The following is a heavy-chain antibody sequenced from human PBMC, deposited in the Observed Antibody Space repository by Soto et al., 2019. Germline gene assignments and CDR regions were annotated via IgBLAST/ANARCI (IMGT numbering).Heavy chain of an antibody. Sequence: QVQLVQSGAEVKKPGSSVKVSCKASGGTFSSYAISWVRQAPGQGLEWMGGIIPIFGTANYAQKFRGRVTITADESTSTAYMELSSLRSEDTAVDYCAVRPYSGSYWGGDYWGQGTLVTVSS. D-gene: IGHD1-26*01. CDR2: IIPIFGTA. J-gene: IGHJ4*02. CDR3: AVRPYSGSYWGGDY. V-gene: IGHV1-69*01. CDR1: GGTFSSYA.